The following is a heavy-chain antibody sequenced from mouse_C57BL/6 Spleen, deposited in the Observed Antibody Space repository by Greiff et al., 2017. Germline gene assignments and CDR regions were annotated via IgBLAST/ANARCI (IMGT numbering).Heavy chain of an antibody. V-gene: IGHV1-74*01. CDR3: ARERADYEGFAY. Sequence: VQLQQPGAELVKPGASVKVSCKASGYTFTSYWMHWVKQRPGQGLEWIGRIHPSDSDTNYNQKFKGKATLTVDKSSSTAYMQLSSLTSEDSAVYDCARERADYEGFAYWGQGTLVTVSA. D-gene: IGHD2-4*01. CDR2: IHPSDSDT. CDR1: GYTFTSYW. J-gene: IGHJ3*01.